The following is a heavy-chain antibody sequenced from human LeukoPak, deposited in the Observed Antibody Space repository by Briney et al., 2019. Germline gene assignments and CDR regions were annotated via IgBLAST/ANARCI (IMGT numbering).Heavy chain of an antibody. V-gene: IGHV1-46*01. CDR2: INPSGGST. J-gene: IGHJ6*03. CDR3: ARGRAPHYYYYYYMDV. Sequence: GASVKVSCKASGYTFTSYYMHWVRQAPGQGLEWMGIINPSGGSTSYAQKFQGRVTMTRDTSTSTVYMELSSLRSEDTAVYYRARGRAPHYYYYYYMDVWGKGTTVTVSS. CDR1: GYTFTSYY.